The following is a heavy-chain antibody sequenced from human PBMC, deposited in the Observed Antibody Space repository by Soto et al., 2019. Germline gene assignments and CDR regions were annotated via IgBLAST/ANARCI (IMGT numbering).Heavy chain of an antibody. V-gene: IGHV3-23*01. CDR2: ISGSGGST. D-gene: IGHD1-26*01. J-gene: IGHJ4*02. Sequence: GGSLRLSCAASGFTFSSYAMRWVRQAPGKGLEWVSAISGSGGSTYYADSLKGRFTISRDNSKNTLYLQMNSLRAEDTAVYYCAKYSSMGSGEFFDYWGQGTLVTVSS. CDR1: GFTFSSYA. CDR3: AKYSSMGSGEFFDY.